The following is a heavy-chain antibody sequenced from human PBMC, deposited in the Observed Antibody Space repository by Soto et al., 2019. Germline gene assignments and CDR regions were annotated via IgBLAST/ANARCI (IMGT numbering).Heavy chain of an antibody. D-gene: IGHD3-16*01. V-gene: IGHV4-31*03. CDR2: IYYSGST. CDR1: GGSISSCGYY. CDR3: ARTDYGPLDY. J-gene: IGHJ4*02. Sequence: SESLSLTCTVSGGSISSCGYYWSWIRQHPGKGLEWIGYIYYSGSTYYNPSLKSRVTISVDTSKNQFSLKLSSVTAADTAVYYCARTDYGPLDYWGQGTLVTVSS.